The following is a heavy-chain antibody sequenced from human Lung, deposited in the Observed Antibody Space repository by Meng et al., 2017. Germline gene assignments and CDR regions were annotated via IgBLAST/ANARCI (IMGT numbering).Heavy chain of an antibody. CDR2: IYNSGST. Sequence: QLPLQESAPGLVKPSQTLSLTCTVSGGSISSSNYYLSWIRQPPGKGLEWSGHIYNSGSTYYNPSLKSRITISVDTSKNQFSLKLSSVTAADTAVYYCARGQKGYFDLWGRGTLVTVSS. CDR1: GGSISSSNYY. V-gene: IGHV4-30-4*01. CDR3: ARGQKGYFDL. J-gene: IGHJ2*01.